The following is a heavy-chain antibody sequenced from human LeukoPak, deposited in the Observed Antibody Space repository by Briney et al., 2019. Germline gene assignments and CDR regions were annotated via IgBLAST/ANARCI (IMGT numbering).Heavy chain of an antibody. J-gene: IGHJ6*02. Sequence: ASVTVSCKTSGYTFTSYGIRWVRQAPGQGLEGMGWISAYNGNTNYAQKLQGRVTITTDTSTSTAYMELRSLRSDDTAVYYCVRVVPAAMRTYYYYGMDVWGQGTTVTVSS. CDR1: GYTFTSYG. CDR3: VRVVPAAMRTYYYYGMDV. D-gene: IGHD2-2*01. CDR2: ISAYNGNT. V-gene: IGHV1-18*01.